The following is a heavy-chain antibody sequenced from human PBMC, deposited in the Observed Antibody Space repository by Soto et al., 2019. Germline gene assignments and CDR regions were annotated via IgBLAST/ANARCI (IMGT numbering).Heavy chain of an antibody. CDR1: GGSISGFY. CDR2: RHTGAST. V-gene: IGHV4-4*07. Sequence: PSETLSLTCTVSGGSISGFYWNWFRQPAGKELEWSGRRHTGASTNYKPSLRSLVTMSVDTSKSRFSLKLTSVPAAETAGYYCGRISGGPRRWGQGTLVTVSS. J-gene: IGHJ4*02. CDR3: GRISGGPRR.